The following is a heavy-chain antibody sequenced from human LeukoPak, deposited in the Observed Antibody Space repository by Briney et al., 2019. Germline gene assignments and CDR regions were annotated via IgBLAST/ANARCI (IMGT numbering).Heavy chain of an antibody. CDR2: VHYSGST. D-gene: IGHD2-2*01. J-gene: IGHJ4*02. V-gene: IGHV4-59*01. Sequence: PSETLSLTCTVSGGSISIYYWNWIRQPPRKGLEWIGHVHYSGSTDYNPSLKSRVTISVDTSKNQFSLKLSSVTAADTGVYYCAREVIRETSLWGQGTLVTVSS. CDR1: GGSISIYY. CDR3: AREVIRETSL.